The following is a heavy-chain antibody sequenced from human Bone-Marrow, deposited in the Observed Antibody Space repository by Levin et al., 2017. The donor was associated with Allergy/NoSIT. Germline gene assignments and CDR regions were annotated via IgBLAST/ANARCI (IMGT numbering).Heavy chain of an antibody. CDR3: AGQDTLIVPSARGFFYYGMDV. D-gene: IGHD2-2*01. Sequence: SLKTSCAASGFTFDQHAMHWVRQVPGKGLEWVSGIDWDSKIIGYADSVRGRFTISRDNAKNSLYLEMNSVRLEDTALYYCAGQDTLIVPSARGFFYYGMDVWGPGTMVTVSS. CDR1: GFTFDQHA. V-gene: IGHV3-9*01. J-gene: IGHJ6*02. CDR2: IDWDSKII.